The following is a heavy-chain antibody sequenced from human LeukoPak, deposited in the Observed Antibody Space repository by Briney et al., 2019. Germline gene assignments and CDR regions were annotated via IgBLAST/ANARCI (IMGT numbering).Heavy chain of an antibody. CDR3: TTDYLLSTQLDY. D-gene: IGHD2-2*01. CDR1: GFTFSNAW. Sequence: GGSLRLSCAASGFTFSNAWMSWVRQAPGKGLEWVGRIESKTDGGTTDYAAPVKGRFTISRDDSKNTLYLQMNSLKTEDTAVYYCTTDYLLSTQLDYWGQGTLVTVSS. V-gene: IGHV3-15*04. CDR2: IESKTDGGTT. J-gene: IGHJ4*02.